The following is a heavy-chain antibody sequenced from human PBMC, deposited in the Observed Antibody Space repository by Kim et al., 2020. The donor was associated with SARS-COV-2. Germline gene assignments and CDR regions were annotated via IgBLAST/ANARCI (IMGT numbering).Heavy chain of an antibody. Sequence: GGSLRLSCEASGFTFSRYWIHWVRQAPGKGPVWLSRVNPEETTTTYADSVKGRFTISRDNAKNTVYLQMNSLRVEDTAVYYCTNKDYDDEQWGPGTLVTVSS. CDR1: GFTFSRYW. D-gene: IGHD4-17*01. V-gene: IGHV3-74*01. CDR3: TNKDYDDEQ. CDR2: VNPEETTT. J-gene: IGHJ4*02.